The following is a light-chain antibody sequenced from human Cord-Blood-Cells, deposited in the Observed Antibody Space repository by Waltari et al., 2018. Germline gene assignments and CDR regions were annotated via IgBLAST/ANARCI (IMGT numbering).Light chain of an antibody. Sequence: EIVLTQSPGTLSLSPGERATLSCRASQSVSSSNLAWYQQKPGQAPRLLIYGASSRATRIPDRFSGSGSVTDFTLTISRLEPEDFAVYYCQQYGSSPWTFGQGTKLEIK. CDR2: GAS. CDR1: QSVSSSN. CDR3: QQYGSSPWT. J-gene: IGKJ2*01. V-gene: IGKV3-20*01.